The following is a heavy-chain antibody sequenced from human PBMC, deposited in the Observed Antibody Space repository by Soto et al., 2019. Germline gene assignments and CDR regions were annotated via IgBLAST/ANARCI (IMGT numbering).Heavy chain of an antibody. Sequence: GGSLRLSCAASGFTFSSYAMHWVRQAPGKGLEWVAVISYDGSNKYYADSVKGRFTISRDNSKNTLYLQMNSLRAEDTAVYYCARDRGGGNGMDVWGQGTKVTVYS. D-gene: IGHD6-25*01. CDR1: GFTFSSYA. J-gene: IGHJ6*02. CDR3: ARDRGGGNGMDV. CDR2: ISYDGSNK. V-gene: IGHV3-30-3*01.